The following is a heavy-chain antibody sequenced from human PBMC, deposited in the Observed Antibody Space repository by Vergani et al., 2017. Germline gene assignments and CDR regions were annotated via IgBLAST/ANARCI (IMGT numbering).Heavy chain of an antibody. V-gene: IGHV1-8*02. CDR3: ARATRDDAFDI. J-gene: IGHJ3*02. CDR1: GYTFTSYA. CDR2: MNPNSGNT. Sequence: QVQLVQSGAEVKKPGASVKVSCKASGYTFTSYAMHWVRQAPGQRLEWMGWMNPNSGNTGYAQKFQGRVTMTRNTSISTAYMELSSLRSEDTAVYYCARATRDDAFDIWGQGTMVTVSS.